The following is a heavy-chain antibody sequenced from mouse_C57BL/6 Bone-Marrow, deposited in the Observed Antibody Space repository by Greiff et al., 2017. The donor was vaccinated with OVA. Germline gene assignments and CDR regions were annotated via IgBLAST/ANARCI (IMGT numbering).Heavy chain of an antibody. CDR3: ARRLVPYAIDF. Sequence: EVQGVESGGGLVKPGGSLKLSCAASGFTFSSYTMSWVRQTPEKRLEWVATISGGGGNNYYPDSVKGRFTISSYNAKNTLYLQVSRLWSESTALYSCARRLVPYAIDFWGQGTSVTVSS. CDR2: ISGGGGNN. V-gene: IGHV5-9*01. CDR1: GFTFSSYT. J-gene: IGHJ4*01. D-gene: IGHD2-2*01.